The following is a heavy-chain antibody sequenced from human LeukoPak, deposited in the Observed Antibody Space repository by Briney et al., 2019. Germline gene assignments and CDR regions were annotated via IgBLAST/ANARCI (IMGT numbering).Heavy chain of an antibody. V-gene: IGHV3-7*01. Sequence: GGSLRLSCGTSGFTFSDSWMSWFRQAPGQGLEWVASIKDDGSDKYYLDSVRGRFTISRDNADDSLYLQLDDLRAEDTAVFYCARHLLRGQNFDYWGQGTLVTVSS. CDR3: ARHLLRGQNFDY. J-gene: IGHJ4*02. CDR2: IKDDGSDK. CDR1: GFTFSDSW.